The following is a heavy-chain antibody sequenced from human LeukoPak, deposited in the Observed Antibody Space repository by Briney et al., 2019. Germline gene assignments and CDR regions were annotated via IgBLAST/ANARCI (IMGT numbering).Heavy chain of an antibody. Sequence: PGGSLRLSCVASGFTFKNYGMHWVRQAPGKGLEWVGVISYDGNDKYYANSVKGRFTISRDNSKNTLYLQVNSLRAEDTAVYYCAKDRYCSTTRCYGDFDYWGQGTLVTVSS. CDR3: AKDRYCSTTRCYGDFDY. D-gene: IGHD2-2*01. CDR2: ISYDGNDK. V-gene: IGHV3-30*18. CDR1: GFTFKNYG. J-gene: IGHJ4*02.